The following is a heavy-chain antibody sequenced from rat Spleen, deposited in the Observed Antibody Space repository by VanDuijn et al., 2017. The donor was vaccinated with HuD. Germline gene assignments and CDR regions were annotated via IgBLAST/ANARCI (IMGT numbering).Heavy chain of an antibody. Sequence: EVQLVESGGGLVQPGRSMKLSCSASGFTFRDYGMAWVFQAPTNGLEWVASISYDGGSTYYRDSVKGRFTISRDNAKSTLYLQMESLRSEDTATYYCAKDLDYSGDNWLGYWGQGTLVTVSS. CDR1: GFTFRDYG. CDR2: ISYDGGST. D-gene: IGHD1-1*01. V-gene: IGHV5-20*01. J-gene: IGHJ3*01. CDR3: AKDLDYSGDNWLGY.